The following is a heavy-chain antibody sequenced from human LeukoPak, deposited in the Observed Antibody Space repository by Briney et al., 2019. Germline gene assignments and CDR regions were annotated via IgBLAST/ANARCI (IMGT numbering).Heavy chain of an antibody. CDR2: IYTSGST. CDR3: ARSPKDTSMPMKEYVNWFDP. J-gene: IGHJ5*02. Sequence: SETLSLTCTVSGGSISSYYWSWIRQPAGKGLEWIGRIYTSGSTNYNPSLKSRVTMSVDTSKNQFSLSLTSVTAADTAVYYCARSPKDTSMPMKEYVNWFDPRGQGTLVTVSS. CDR1: GGSISSYY. D-gene: IGHD2/OR15-2a*01. V-gene: IGHV4-4*07.